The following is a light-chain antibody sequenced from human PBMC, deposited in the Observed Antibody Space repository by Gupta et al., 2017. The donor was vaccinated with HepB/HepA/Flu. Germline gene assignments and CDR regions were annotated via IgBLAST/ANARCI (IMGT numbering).Light chain of an antibody. J-gene: IGLJ3*02. CDR2: STN. Sequence: QTVVTQEPSFSVSPGGTVTLTCGLSSGSVSTTYYPSWYQQTPGQAPRTLMSSTNIRSSGVPDRFSGSILGNKAALTITGAQADDESDYYCMLYVGGGSWLFGGGTKLTVL. V-gene: IGLV8-61*01. CDR1: SGSVSTTYY. CDR3: MLYVGGGSWL.